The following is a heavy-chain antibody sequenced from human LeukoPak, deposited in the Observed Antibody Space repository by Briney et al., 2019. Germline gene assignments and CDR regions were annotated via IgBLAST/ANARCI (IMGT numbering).Heavy chain of an antibody. J-gene: IGHJ4*02. D-gene: IGHD5-24*01. CDR2: INHSGSS. CDR3: ARGLIDGQNSHSLDY. CDR1: GGSFSSYY. Sequence: SETLSLTCAVYGGSFSSYYWSWIRQPPGKGLEWIGEINHSGSSNYNPSLKSRVTISVDTSKNQFSLKLSSVTAADTAVYYCARGLIDGQNSHSLDYWGQGTLVTVSS. V-gene: IGHV4-34*01.